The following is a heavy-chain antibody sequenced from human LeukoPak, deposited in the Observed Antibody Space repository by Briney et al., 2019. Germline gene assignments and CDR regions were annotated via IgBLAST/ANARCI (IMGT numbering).Heavy chain of an antibody. CDR1: GYTFTSYG. J-gene: IGHJ4*02. V-gene: IGHV1-2*02. CDR2: INPNSGGT. D-gene: IGHD3-22*01. CDR3: ARVSVGGRDYYDSSGYYYGIGY. Sequence: ASVKVSCKASGYTFTSYGISWVRQAPGQGLEWMGWINPNSGGTNYAQKFQGRVTMTRDTSISTAYMELSRLRSDDTAVYYCARVSVGGRDYYDSSGYYYGIGYWGQGTLVTVSS.